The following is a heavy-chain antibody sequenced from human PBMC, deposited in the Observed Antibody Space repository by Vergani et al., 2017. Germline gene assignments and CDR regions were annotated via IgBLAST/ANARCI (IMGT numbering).Heavy chain of an antibody. Sequence: VQLVESGGGLVKPGGSLRLSCAASGFTFSDFSMSWVRQAPGKGLEWVAFIGSSCPYINYADSVKGRFIISRDNTNNSLFLQLRSLRAADAAVYYCARDCTSGGCPDNYGMDVWGQGATVTVSS. D-gene: IGHD2-8*01. CDR3: ARDCTSGGCPDNYGMDV. CDR2: IGSSCPYI. CDR1: GFTFSDFS. J-gene: IGHJ6*02. V-gene: IGHV3-21*04.